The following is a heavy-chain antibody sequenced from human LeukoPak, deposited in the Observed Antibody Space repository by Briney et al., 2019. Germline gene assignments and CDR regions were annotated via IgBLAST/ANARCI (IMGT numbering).Heavy chain of an antibody. Sequence: PGGSLRLSCAASGFTFSSYAMSWVRPAPGKGLEWVSAISGSGGSTYYADSVKGRFTISRDNSKNTLYLQMNSLRAEDTAVYYCAKDGSDYGDYVGYFDYWGQGTLVTVSS. D-gene: IGHD4-17*01. CDR1: GFTFSSYA. J-gene: IGHJ4*02. V-gene: IGHV3-23*01. CDR3: AKDGSDYGDYVGYFDY. CDR2: ISGSGGST.